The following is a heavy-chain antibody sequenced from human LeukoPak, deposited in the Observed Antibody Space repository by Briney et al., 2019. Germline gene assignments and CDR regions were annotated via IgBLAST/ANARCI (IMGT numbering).Heavy chain of an antibody. V-gene: IGHV2-5*02. J-gene: IGHJ4*02. CDR2: IYWGDDK. D-gene: IGHD3-10*01. CDR3: AHSYYYGSGSNGAWGEYFDS. CDR1: GFSLRTSGVG. Sequence: SGPTLVKPTQTLTVTCTFSGFSLRTSGVGVGWIRQPPGKALAWLALIYWGDDKRYSASLKSRLTITKDTSKNQVVLTMTNMDPVDTATYYCAHSYYYGSGSNGAWGEYFDSWGQGTLVTVSS.